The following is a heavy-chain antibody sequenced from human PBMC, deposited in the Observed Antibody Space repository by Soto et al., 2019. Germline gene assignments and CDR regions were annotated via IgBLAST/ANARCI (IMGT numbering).Heavy chain of an antibody. CDR3: ARHPPAVYYYGTDV. V-gene: IGHV1-69*01. J-gene: IGHJ6*02. Sequence: GLEWMGGIIPIFGTANYARKFQGRVTITADESTSTAYMELSSLRSEDTAVYYCARHPPAVYYYGTDVLGQGTTVTVSS. CDR2: IIPIFGTA.